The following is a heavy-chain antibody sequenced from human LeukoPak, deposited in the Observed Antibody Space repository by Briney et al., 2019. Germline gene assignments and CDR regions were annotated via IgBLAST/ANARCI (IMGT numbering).Heavy chain of an antibody. CDR3: ARENIEDYYGSWSYFYGMDV. V-gene: IGHV1-18*01. Sequence: ASVKVSCKASGYTFTSYGISWVRQAPGQGLEWMGWISAYNGNTNYAQKLQGRVTMTTDTSTSTAYMELRSLRSDDTAVYYCARENIEDYYGSWSYFYGMDVWGQGTTDTVSS. J-gene: IGHJ6*02. CDR1: GYTFTSYG. D-gene: IGHD3-10*01. CDR2: ISAYNGNT.